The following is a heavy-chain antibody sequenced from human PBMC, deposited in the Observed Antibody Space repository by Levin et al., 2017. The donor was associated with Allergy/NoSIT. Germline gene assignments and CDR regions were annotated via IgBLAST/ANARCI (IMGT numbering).Heavy chain of an antibody. CDR3: ARDQETLRYFDWLETPFDY. Sequence: GGSLRLSCAASGFTFSSYSMNWVRQAPGKGLEWVSYISSSSSTIYYADSVKGRFTISRDNAKNSLYLQMNSLRAEDTAVYYCARDQETLRYFDWLETPFDYWGQGTLVTVSS. J-gene: IGHJ4*02. CDR1: GFTFSSYS. CDR2: ISSSSSTI. D-gene: IGHD3-9*01. V-gene: IGHV3-48*01.